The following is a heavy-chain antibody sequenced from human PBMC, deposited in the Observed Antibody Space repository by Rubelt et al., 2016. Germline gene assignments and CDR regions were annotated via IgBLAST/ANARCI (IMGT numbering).Heavy chain of an antibody. D-gene: IGHD3/OR15-3a*01. CDR1: GFTFNNYA. Sequence: QVHLVESGGGVVQPGRSLRLSCAASGFTFNNYAMHWVRQAPGKGLEWVAVISFDGNSKYYAGSVKGRFTISRDNAKNSLYLQMNSLRDEDTAVYYGARDLNWAFDYWGQGTQVTVSS. J-gene: IGHJ4*02. CDR2: ISFDGNSK. V-gene: IGHV3-30*03. CDR3: ARDLNWAFDY.